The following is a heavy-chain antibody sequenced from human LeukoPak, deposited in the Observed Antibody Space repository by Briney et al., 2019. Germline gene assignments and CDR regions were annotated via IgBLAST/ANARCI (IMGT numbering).Heavy chain of an antibody. Sequence: GGSLRLSCAASGFTFSSYSMNWVRQAPGKGLEWVSSISSSSSCIYYADSVKGRFTISRDNAKNSLYLQMNSLRAEDTAVYYCARDLYYGSGSYYSPFDPWGQGTLVTVSS. CDR1: GFTFSSYS. J-gene: IGHJ5*02. D-gene: IGHD3-10*01. CDR3: ARDLYYGSGSYYSPFDP. V-gene: IGHV3-21*01. CDR2: ISSSSSCI.